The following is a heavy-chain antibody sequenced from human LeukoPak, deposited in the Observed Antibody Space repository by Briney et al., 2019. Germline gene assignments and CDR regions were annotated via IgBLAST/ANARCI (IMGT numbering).Heavy chain of an antibody. Sequence: PSETLSLTCAVYGESFSGYYWSWIRQPPGKGLEWIGEINHSGSTNYNPSLKSRVTISVDTSKNQFSLKLSSATAADTAVYYCAGLNITIFGVVPGGGQGTLVTVSS. D-gene: IGHD3-3*01. V-gene: IGHV4-34*01. CDR3: AGLNITIFGVVPG. J-gene: IGHJ4*02. CDR1: GESFSGYY. CDR2: INHSGST.